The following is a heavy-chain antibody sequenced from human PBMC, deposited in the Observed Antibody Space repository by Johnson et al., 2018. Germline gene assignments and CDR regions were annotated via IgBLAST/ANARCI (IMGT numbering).Heavy chain of an antibody. V-gene: IGHV3-20*01. D-gene: IGHD2-15*01. CDR2: INWNGDST. CDR1: GFTFSSYW. Sequence: VQLVQSGGGLVQPGGSLRLSCAASGFTFSSYWMRWVRQAPGKGLEWVSGINWNGDSTGYVDSVKGRFTISRDNAKNSLYLQMNSLRAEDTALYHCARDNRYWSGGRCYAVANWFDPWGQGTLVTVSS. J-gene: IGHJ5*02. CDR3: ARDNRYWSGGRCYAVANWFDP.